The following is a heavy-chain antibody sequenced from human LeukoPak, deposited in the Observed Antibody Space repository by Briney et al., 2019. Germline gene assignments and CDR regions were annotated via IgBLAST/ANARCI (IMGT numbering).Heavy chain of an antibody. CDR3: AKSMVRTSNNWFDP. CDR2: IYYSGST. CDR1: GGSICGSDYY. D-gene: IGHD5-18*01. J-gene: IGHJ5*02. Sequence: KPSETLSLTCTVSGGSICGSDYYWGWIRQPPGKGLEWIGYIYYSGSTNYNPSLKSRVTISVDTSKNQFSLKLSSVTAADTAVYYCAKSMVRTSNNWFDPWGQGTLVTVPS. V-gene: IGHV4-61*05.